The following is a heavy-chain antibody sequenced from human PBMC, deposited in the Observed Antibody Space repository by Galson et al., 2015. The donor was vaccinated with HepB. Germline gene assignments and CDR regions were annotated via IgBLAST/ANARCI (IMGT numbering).Heavy chain of an antibody. CDR3: ARPPVGYYDRSGYSPFDY. D-gene: IGHD3-22*01. CDR2: IAYDGSFK. V-gene: IGHV3-30-3*01. J-gene: IGHJ4*02. Sequence: SLRLSCAASEFTFSTYAMHWVRQAPGKGLGWVAVIAYDGSFKYYADSVKGRFTISRDNSKNTLYLQMNSLRAEDTAVYYCARPPVGYYDRSGYSPFDYWGQGTLVTVSS. CDR1: EFTFSTYA.